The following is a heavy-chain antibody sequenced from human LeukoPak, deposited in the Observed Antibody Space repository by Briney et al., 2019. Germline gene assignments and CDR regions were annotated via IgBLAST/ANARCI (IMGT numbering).Heavy chain of an antibody. CDR2: INHSGST. Sequence: SETLSLTCAVYGGSFSGYYWSWIRQPPGKGLEWIGEINHSGSTNYNPSLKSRVTVSVDTSKNQFSLKLSSVTAADTAVYYCARGLIYVWGSYRDPGGHGTLFDYWAREPWSPSPQ. D-gene: IGHD3-16*02. J-gene: IGHJ4*02. CDR1: GGSFSGYY. CDR3: ARGLIYVWGSYRDPGGHGTLFDY. V-gene: IGHV4-34*01.